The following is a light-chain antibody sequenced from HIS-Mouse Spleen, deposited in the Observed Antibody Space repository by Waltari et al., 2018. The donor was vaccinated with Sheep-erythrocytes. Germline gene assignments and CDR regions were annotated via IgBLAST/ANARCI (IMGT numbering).Light chain of an antibody. CDR2: EGS. Sequence: QSALTQPASVSGSPGQSITISCPGTTSDVGSYNLVSGYQPHPGKAPKLMIYEGSKRPSGVSNRFSGSKSGNTASLTISGLQAEDEADYYCCSYAGSSTPWVFGGGTKLTVL. J-gene: IGLJ3*02. V-gene: IGLV2-23*01. CDR3: CSYAGSSTPWV. CDR1: TSDVGSYNL.